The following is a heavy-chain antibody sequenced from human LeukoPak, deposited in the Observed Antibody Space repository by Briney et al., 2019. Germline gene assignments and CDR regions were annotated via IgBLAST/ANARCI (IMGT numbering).Heavy chain of an antibody. V-gene: IGHV3-21*01. CDR1: RFTFSSYS. J-gene: IGHJ5*02. D-gene: IGHD2-15*01. CDR3: AKDGERGYCSGGTCYIYNWFDP. CDR2: ISSSSSYI. Sequence: GGSLRLSCAASRFTFSSYSMHWVRQAPGKGLEWVSCISSSSSYIHYADSVKGRFTISRDNAKNSLYPQMNSLRAEDTAVYYCAKDGERGYCSGGTCYIYNWFDPWGQGTLVTVSS.